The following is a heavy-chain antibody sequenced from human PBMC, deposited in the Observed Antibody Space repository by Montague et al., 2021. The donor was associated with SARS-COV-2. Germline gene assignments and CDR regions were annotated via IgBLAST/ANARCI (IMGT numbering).Heavy chain of an antibody. V-gene: IGHV3-23*01. D-gene: IGHD3-10*01. J-gene: IGHJ4*02. CDR2: IRGSGGST. CDR1: GFTFSIYA. Sequence: SLRLSCAASGFTFSIYAMTWVRQAPGKGLEWVSAIRGSGGSTYYADSVKGRFTISRDNSKDTVYLQMNTLRAEDTAVYYCAKLVYYGRAYWGQGTLVIVSP. CDR3: AKLVYYGRAY.